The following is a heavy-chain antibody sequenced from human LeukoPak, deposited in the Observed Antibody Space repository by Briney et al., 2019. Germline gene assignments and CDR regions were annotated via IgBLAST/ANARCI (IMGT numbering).Heavy chain of an antibody. CDR3: ARGVARSSKFHFSYYFDY. J-gene: IGHJ4*02. V-gene: IGHV4-59*02. D-gene: IGHD6-6*01. CDR2: IYKSGST. Sequence: SETLSLTCTLSGGSVSDYYWSWIRQSPGKGLEWIGHIYKSGSTNYNPSLKSRVTISVDTSKNQFSLKLSSVTAADTAVYYCARGVARSSKFHFSYYFDYWGQGTLVTVSS. CDR1: GGSVSDYY.